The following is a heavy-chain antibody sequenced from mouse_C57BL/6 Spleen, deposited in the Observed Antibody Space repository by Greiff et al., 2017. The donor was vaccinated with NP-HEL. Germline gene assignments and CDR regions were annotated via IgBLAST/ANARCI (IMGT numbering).Heavy chain of an antibody. D-gene: IGHD1-1*01. CDR1: GFTFSSYA. CDR3: ASVLTRTVVAFDY. V-gene: IGHV5-4*01. J-gene: IGHJ2*01. Sequence: EVQLQESGGGLVKPGGSLKLSCAASGFTFSSYAMSWVRQTPEKRLEWVATISDGGSYTYYPDNVQGRFTISRDNAKNNLYLQMSHLKSEDTAMYYCASVLTRTVVAFDYWGQGTTLTVSS. CDR2: ISDGGSYT.